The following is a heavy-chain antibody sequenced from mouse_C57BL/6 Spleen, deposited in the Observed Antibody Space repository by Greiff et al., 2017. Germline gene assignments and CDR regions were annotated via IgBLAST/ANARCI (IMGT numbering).Heavy chain of an antibody. CDR3: ARTIYYDHYFDY. J-gene: IGHJ2*01. V-gene: IGHV1-50*01. D-gene: IGHD2-4*01. CDR1: GYTFTSYW. CDR2: IDPSDSYT. Sequence: QVQLQQPGAELVKPGASVKLSCKASGYTFTSYWMQWVKQRPGQGLEWIGEIDPSDSYTNYNQKFKGKATLTVDTSSSPAYMQLSSLTSEDSADYYCARTIYYDHYFDYWGQGTTLTVSS.